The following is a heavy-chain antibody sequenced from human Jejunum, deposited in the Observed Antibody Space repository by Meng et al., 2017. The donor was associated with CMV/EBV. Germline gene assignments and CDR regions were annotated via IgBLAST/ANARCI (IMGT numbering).Heavy chain of an antibody. J-gene: IGHJ6*02. CDR1: GVTCSSHS. V-gene: IGHV3-23*01. Sequence: LRVSCAASGVTCSSHSMSWVRQAPGKGLEWVSAITGSGGSTYYADSVKGRFTISRDNSRNTLYLQMNSLRAEDTAVYYCAKLSDVWGQGTTVTVSS. D-gene: IGHD5/OR15-5a*01. CDR2: ITGSGGST. CDR3: AKLSDV.